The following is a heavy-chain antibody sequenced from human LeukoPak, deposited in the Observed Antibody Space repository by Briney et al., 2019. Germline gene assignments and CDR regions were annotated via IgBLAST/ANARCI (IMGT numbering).Heavy chain of an antibody. CDR2: ISGNGGTT. Sequence: PGGSLRLSCSASGFTFCIYTMHWVRQAPGKGLEYVSAISGNGGTTYYADSVTGRFTISRDNSKSTPFLQMSSLRTDDTAVYYCVRAVGASGWYFDYWGQGTPVTVSS. J-gene: IGHJ4*02. CDR1: GFTFCIYT. CDR3: VRAVGASGWYFDY. D-gene: IGHD6-19*01. V-gene: IGHV3-64D*06.